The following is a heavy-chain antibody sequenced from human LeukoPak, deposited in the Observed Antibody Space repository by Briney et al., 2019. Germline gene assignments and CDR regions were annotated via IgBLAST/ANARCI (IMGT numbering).Heavy chain of an antibody. Sequence: ASVRVSCKASGYTFTSYYMHWVRQAPGQGLQWLGWISASNGNTNYAQKFRDRVTMSTDTSTGTAYLDVRSLTSDDTAVYYCARDHSNWNYAPDFWGRGTLVIVSS. J-gene: IGHJ4*02. CDR2: ISASNGNT. D-gene: IGHD1-7*01. CDR1: GYTFTSYY. V-gene: IGHV1-18*04. CDR3: ARDHSNWNYAPDF.